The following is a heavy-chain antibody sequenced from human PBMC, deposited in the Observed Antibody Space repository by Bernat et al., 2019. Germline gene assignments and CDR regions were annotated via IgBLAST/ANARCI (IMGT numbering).Heavy chain of an antibody. CDR2: IYYSGST. J-gene: IGHJ3*02. CDR1: GGSISSGGYY. Sequence: QVQLQESGPGLVKPSQTLSLTCTVSGGSISSGGYYWSWIRQHPGKGLEWIGYIYYSGSTYYNPSLKSRVTISVDTFKNQFSLNLSSVTAADTAVYYCAREGGSGYDHYAFDIWGQGTSVTVSS. V-gene: IGHV4-31*03. D-gene: IGHD5-12*01. CDR3: AREGGSGYDHYAFDI.